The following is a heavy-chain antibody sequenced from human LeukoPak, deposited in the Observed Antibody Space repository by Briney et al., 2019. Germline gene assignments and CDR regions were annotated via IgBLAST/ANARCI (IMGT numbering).Heavy chain of an antibody. V-gene: IGHV3-23*01. CDR3: XXXXXGLINYGVFDY. CDR1: GFTFSSYA. CDR2: ISGSVGST. J-gene: IGHJ4*02. D-gene: IGHD4-17*01. Sequence: GGSPRLSCAASGFTFSSYAMSWVRQAPGKGLYWVSVISGSVGSTYYADSVKGRFTISRDNSKNILYLQMNSLRAEDTAVYYXXXXXXGLINYGVFDYWGQGTLVTVSS.